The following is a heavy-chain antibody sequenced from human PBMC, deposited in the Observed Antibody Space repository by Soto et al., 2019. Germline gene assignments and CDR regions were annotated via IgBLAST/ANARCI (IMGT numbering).Heavy chain of an antibody. D-gene: IGHD2-15*01. J-gene: IGHJ5*02. CDR2: INPNSGGT. V-gene: IGHV1-2*04. CDR1: GYTFTGYY. Sequence: QVQLVQSGAEVKKPGASVKVSCKASGYTFTGYYMHWVRQAPGQGLEWMGWINPNSGGTNYVQKFQGWVTMTRDTSISTAYMELSRLRSDDTAVYYCARGGDLYCSGGSCYSWFDPWGQGTLVTVSS. CDR3: ARGGDLYCSGGSCYSWFDP.